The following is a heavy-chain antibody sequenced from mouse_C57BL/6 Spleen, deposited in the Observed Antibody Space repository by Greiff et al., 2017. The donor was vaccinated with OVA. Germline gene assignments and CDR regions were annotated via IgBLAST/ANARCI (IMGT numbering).Heavy chain of an antibody. V-gene: IGHV1-53*01. Sequence: QVQLQQPGTELVKPGASVKLSCKASGYTFTSYWMHWVKQRPGQGLEWIGNINPSNGGTNYNEKFKSKATLTVDKSSSTAYMQLSSLTSEDAAVYYYARWDTTVVAHYFDYWGQGTTLTVSS. CDR3: ARWDTTVVAHYFDY. CDR2: INPSNGGT. CDR1: GYTFTSYW. D-gene: IGHD1-1*01. J-gene: IGHJ2*01.